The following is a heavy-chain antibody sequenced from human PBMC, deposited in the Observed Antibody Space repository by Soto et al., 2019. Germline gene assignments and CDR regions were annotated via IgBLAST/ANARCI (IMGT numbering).Heavy chain of an antibody. CDR2: IHGDGGTI. CDR3: ARDFYGGYTYSPGDY. Sequence: EVQLVESGGGLVQPGGSLRLSCAASGFMFSAYWMSWVRQAPGKGLEWVANIHGDGGTIYYVDSVKGRFTISRDNAKRSLYLQMNSLRAEDTAVYYCARDFYGGYTYSPGDYWGQGALVAVSS. V-gene: IGHV3-7*01. D-gene: IGHD5-18*01. CDR1: GFMFSAYW. J-gene: IGHJ4*02.